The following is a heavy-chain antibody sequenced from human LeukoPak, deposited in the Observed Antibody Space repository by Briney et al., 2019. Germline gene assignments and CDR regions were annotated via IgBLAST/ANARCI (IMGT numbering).Heavy chain of an antibody. D-gene: IGHD3-22*01. CDR2: ISSSGSTI. CDR3: ARGPSDYDSSGYYIFYRYYMDV. J-gene: IGHJ6*03. CDR1: GFTFSSYE. Sequence: GGSLRLSCAASGFTFSSYEMNWVRQAPGKGLEWVSCISSSGSTIYYADSVKGRFTISRDNAKNSLYLQMNSLRAEDTAVYYCARGPSDYDSSGYYIFYRYYMDVWGKGTTVTVSS. V-gene: IGHV3-48*03.